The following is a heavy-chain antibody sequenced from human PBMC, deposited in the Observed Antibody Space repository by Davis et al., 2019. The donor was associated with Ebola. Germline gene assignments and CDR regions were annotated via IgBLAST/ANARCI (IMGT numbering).Heavy chain of an antibody. J-gene: IGHJ6*02. CDR3: ARGDTVFGVVIPYYYYGMDV. D-gene: IGHD3-3*01. Sequence: SETLSLTCTVSGGSISGDYWSWIRQPPGKGLEWIGYIHDSGSTNYNPSLKSRLTISVDTSKNQFSLKLSSVTAADTAVYYCARGDTVFGVVIPYYYYGMDVWGQGTTVTVSS. V-gene: IGHV4-59*12. CDR2: IHDSGST. CDR1: GGSISGDY.